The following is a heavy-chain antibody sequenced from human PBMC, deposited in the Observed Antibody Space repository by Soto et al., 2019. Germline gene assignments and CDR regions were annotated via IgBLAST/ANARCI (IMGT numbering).Heavy chain of an antibody. CDR2: ISSSSSYT. Sequence: QVQLVESGGGLVKPGGSLRLSCAASGFTFSDYYMSWIRQAPGKGLEWDSYISSSSSYTNYADSVKGRFTISRDNAKNSLYLQMNSLRAEDTAVYYCASGGTYYDILTGYYPFDYWGQGTLVTVSS. V-gene: IGHV3-11*05. D-gene: IGHD3-9*01. CDR1: GFTFSDYY. J-gene: IGHJ4*02. CDR3: ASGGTYYDILTGYYPFDY.